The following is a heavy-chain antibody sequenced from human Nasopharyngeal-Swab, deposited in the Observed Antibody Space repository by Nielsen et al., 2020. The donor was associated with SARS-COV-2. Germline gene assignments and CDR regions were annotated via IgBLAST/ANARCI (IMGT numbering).Heavy chain of an antibody. D-gene: IGHD3-3*01. V-gene: IGHV1-3*01. CDR1: GYTFTSYA. Sequence: ASVKVSCKASGYTFTSYAMHWVRQAPGQRLEWMGWINAGNGNTKYSQKFQGRVTITRDTSASTAYMELSSLRSEDTAVYYCARDGQYDFWSGYQGLYEFGYWGQGTLVTVSS. J-gene: IGHJ4*01. CDR2: INAGNGNT. CDR3: ARDGQYDFWSGYQGLYEFGY.